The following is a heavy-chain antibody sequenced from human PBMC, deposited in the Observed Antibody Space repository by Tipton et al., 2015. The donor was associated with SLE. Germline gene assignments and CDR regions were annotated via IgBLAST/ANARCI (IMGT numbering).Heavy chain of an antibody. D-gene: IGHD4-17*01. V-gene: IGHV3-9*01. Sequence: RSLRLSCAASGFTFDDYAMHWVRQAPGKGLEWFSGISWNSGSIGYADSVKGRFTISRDNAKNSLYLQMNSLRAEDTALYYCAKGDYGDYLDYWGQGTLVTVSS. CDR1: GFTFDDYA. CDR3: AKGDYGDYLDY. CDR2: ISWNSGSI. J-gene: IGHJ4*02.